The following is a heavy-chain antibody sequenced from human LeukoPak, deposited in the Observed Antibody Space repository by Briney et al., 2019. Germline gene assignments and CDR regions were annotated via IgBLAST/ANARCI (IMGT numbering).Heavy chain of an antibody. J-gene: IGHJ5*02. D-gene: IGHD2/OR15-2a*01. V-gene: IGHV4-39*07. CDR3: ARDWDSASTLGLWPSRPHWFDP. CDR1: GGSISSSSYY. Sequence: SETLSPTCTVSGGSISSSSYYWGWIRQPPGKGLEWIGSIYYSGCTYYNPSLKSRVTISVDTSKNQFSLKLSSVTAADTAVYYCARDWDSASTLGLWPSRPHWFDPWGQGTLVTVSS. CDR2: IYYSGCT.